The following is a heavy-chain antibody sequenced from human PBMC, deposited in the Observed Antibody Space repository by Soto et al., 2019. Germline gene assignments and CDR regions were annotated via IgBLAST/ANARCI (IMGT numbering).Heavy chain of an antibody. V-gene: IGHV4-34*01. CDR2: INHSGRT. D-gene: IGHD1-26*01. J-gene: IGHJ3*02. CDR1: GGSFSGYY. CDR3: AGSGSYLTGHTFDI. Sequence: PSETMSLTCAVYGGSFSGYYWSWIRPPPGKGLEWIGEINHSGRTNYNPSLKSRVTISVDTSKNQFSLKLRFVTAADTAVYYCAGSGSYLTGHTFDIWGQGTMVTVSS.